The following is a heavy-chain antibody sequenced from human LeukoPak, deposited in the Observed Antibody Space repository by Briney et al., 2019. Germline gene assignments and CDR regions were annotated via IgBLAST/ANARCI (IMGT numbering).Heavy chain of an antibody. CDR1: GFTFSRYW. CDR2: INQDESAK. Sequence: GGSLRLSCAASGFTFSRYWMSWVRQAPGKGLEWVASINQDESAKFYVDSVRGRFTISRDNAKKTLYLQMNSLRVEDTAVYYCVRDIGAVAGTDDYWGQGTLVTVSA. D-gene: IGHD6-19*01. CDR3: VRDIGAVAGTDDY. V-gene: IGHV3-7*01. J-gene: IGHJ4*02.